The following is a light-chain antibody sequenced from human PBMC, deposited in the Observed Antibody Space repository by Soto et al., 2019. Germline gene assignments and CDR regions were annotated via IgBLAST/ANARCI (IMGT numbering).Light chain of an antibody. CDR2: EVS. Sequence: QSALTQPASVSGSPGQSITISCSGTSSDVGAYNYVSWYQQYPGKAPKLMIYEVSNRPSGVSNRFSGAKSGNTASLTISGLQADDEADYYCTSYTTSSTPSVVFGGGTKVTVL. CDR3: TSYTTSSTPSVV. CDR1: SSDVGAYNY. V-gene: IGLV2-14*01. J-gene: IGLJ2*01.